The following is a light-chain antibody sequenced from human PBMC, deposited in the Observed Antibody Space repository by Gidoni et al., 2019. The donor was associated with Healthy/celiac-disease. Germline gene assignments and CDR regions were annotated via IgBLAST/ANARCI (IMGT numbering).Light chain of an antibody. CDR1: QSLSSN. Sequence: DIQITQYPPSLSASVGDRVTITCRASQSLSSNLNWYQQKPGKAPKLLIYAASSLQSGVPSRFSGSGSGTDFTLTISSLQPEDFATYYCQQSYSTSWTFGQGTKVEIK. CDR2: AAS. CDR3: QQSYSTSWT. J-gene: IGKJ1*01. V-gene: IGKV1-39*01.